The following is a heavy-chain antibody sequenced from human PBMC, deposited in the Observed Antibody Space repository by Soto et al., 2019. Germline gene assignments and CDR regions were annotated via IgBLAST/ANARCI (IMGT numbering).Heavy chain of an antibody. CDR3: ARAQSHYDSSGIDY. J-gene: IGHJ4*02. V-gene: IGHV3-30*04. Sequence: QVQLVESGGGVVQPGRSLRLSCAASGFTFINYAIHWVRQAPGKGLEWVAIISYDGQNKYYAESVKGRFSISRDNSKSTLSLQTNSLRTEDTAIYYCARAQSHYDSSGIDYWGQGTLVTVSS. D-gene: IGHD3-22*01. CDR1: GFTFINYA. CDR2: ISYDGQNK.